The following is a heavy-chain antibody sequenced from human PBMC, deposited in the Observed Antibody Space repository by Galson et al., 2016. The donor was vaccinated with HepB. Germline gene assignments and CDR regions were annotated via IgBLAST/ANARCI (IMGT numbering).Heavy chain of an antibody. D-gene: IGHD1-26*01. CDR3: AKVERDSGSYYFDY. CDR1: GFTFSAYP. CDR2: ISYDGSNE. J-gene: IGHJ4*02. V-gene: IGHV3-30*04. Sequence: SLRLSCAASGFTFSAYPMNWVRQAPGKGLEWVALISYDGSNEYYADSVKGRLTTSRDNSKNTLYLQMNSLRAEYTAVYYCAKVERDSGSYYFDYWGQGTLVTVSS.